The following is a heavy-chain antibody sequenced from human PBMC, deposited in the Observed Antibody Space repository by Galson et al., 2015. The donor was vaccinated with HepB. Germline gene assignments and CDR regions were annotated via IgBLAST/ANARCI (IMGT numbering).Heavy chain of an antibody. Sequence: SLRLSCAASGFTFSSYSMNWVRQAPGKGLEWVSSISSSSSYIYYADSVKGRFTISRDNAKNSLYLQMNSLRAEDTAVYYCARDFHYYGSGSYYNVNYFDYWGQGTLVTVSS. CDR3: ARDFHYYGSGSYYNVNYFDY. CDR1: GFTFSSYS. D-gene: IGHD3-10*01. J-gene: IGHJ4*02. V-gene: IGHV3-21*01. CDR2: ISSSSSYI.